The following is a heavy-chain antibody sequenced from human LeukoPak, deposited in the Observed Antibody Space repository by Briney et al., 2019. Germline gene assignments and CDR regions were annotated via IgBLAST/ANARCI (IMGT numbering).Heavy chain of an antibody. CDR1: GGSISSYY. CDR3: ARLGIVGAISDY. CDR2: IYYSGST. D-gene: IGHD1-26*01. J-gene: IGHJ4*02. Sequence: SETLSLTCTVSGGSISSYYWSWIRQPPGKGLEWIGYIYYSGSTNYNPSLKSRVTISVDTSKNQFSLKLSSVTAADTAVYYCARLGIVGAISDYWGQGTLVTVSS. V-gene: IGHV4-59*08.